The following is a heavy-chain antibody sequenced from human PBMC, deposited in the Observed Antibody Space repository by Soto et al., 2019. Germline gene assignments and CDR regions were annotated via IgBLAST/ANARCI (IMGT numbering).Heavy chain of an antibody. J-gene: IGHJ4*02. V-gene: IGHV1-69*13. CDR2: IIPIFGTA. CDR3: ASVRYSSSSLGY. Sequence: SVKVSRKASGGTFMIYAISLLLQAPGQGLEWMGGIIPIFGTANYAQKFQGRVTITADESTSTAYMELSSLRSEDTAVYYCASVRYSSSSLGYWGQGTLVTAPQ. D-gene: IGHD6-6*01. CDR1: GGTFMIYA.